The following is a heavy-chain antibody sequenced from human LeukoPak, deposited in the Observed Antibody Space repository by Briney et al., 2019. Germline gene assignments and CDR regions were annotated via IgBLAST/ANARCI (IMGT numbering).Heavy chain of an antibody. D-gene: IGHD3-22*01. CDR3: ARGANSGSSDY. Sequence: SETLSLTCTVSGGSISSYYWSWIRQPPGKGLEWIGYIYYSGSTNYNPSLKSRVTISVDTSKNQFSLKLSSVTAADTAVYYCARGANSGSSDYWGQGTLVTVSS. CDR1: GGSISSYY. V-gene: IGHV4-59*08. CDR2: IYYSGST. J-gene: IGHJ4*02.